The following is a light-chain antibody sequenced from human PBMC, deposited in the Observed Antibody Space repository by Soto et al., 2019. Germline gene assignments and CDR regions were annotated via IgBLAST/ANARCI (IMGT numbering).Light chain of an antibody. V-gene: IGLV1-40*01. J-gene: IGLJ1*01. CDR2: ANT. Sequence: QAVVTQPPSVSGAPGQRVTISCTGSSSNIGAGYDVHWYQQLPGTAPKLLIYANTNRPSGVPDRFSASKSGTSASLAITGLQADDEADYFCLSYDSSLSVYVFGAGTKLTVL. CDR3: LSYDSSLSVYV. CDR1: SSNIGAGYD.